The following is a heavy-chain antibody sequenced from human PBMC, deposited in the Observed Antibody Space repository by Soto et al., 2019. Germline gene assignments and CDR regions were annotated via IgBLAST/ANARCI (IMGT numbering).Heavy chain of an antibody. CDR2: VSHDGRNT. J-gene: IGHJ4*02. D-gene: IGHD6-19*01. CDR1: GFTFSHYA. CDR3: AKGGRHWLVTSDFNY. Sequence: VQLVESGGGVVQPGRSLRLSCAASGFTFSHYAMHWVRQAPGKGLEWVAVVSHDGRNTHYADSLKGRFTISRDSSKNTVSLEMTSLRAEDTAVYYGAKGGRHWLVTSDFNYWGQGALVTVSS. V-gene: IGHV3-30*18.